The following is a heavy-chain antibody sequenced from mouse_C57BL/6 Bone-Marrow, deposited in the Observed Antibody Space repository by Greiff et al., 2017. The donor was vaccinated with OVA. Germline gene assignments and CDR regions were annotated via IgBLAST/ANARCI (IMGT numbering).Heavy chain of an antibody. Sequence: VQLQQSGPELVKPGASVKISCKASGYSFTGYYMNWVKQSPEKSLEWIGEINPSTGGTTYNQKFKAKATLTVDKSSSTAYMQLKSLTSEDSAVYYCARRSYYGSSPFGYWGQGTTLTVSS. CDR1: GYSFTGYY. V-gene: IGHV1-42*01. D-gene: IGHD1-1*01. J-gene: IGHJ2*01. CDR3: ARRSYYGSSPFGY. CDR2: INPSTGGT.